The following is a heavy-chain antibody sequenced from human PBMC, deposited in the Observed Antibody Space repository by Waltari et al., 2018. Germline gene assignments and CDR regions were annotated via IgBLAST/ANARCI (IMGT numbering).Heavy chain of an antibody. Sequence: QVQLQVSGPGLVKPSETLSLTCTVSGGSISSHYWSWIRQPPGKGLEWIGYIYYSGSTNYNPSLKSRVTISVDTSKNQFSLKLSSVTAADTAVYYCASSGDYTYWYFDLWGRGTLVTVSS. CDR3: ASSGDYTYWYFDL. CDR1: GGSISSHY. J-gene: IGHJ2*01. D-gene: IGHD4-17*01. CDR2: IYYSGST. V-gene: IGHV4-59*11.